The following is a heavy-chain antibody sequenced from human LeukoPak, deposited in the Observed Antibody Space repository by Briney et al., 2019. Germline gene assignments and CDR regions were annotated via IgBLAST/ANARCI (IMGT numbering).Heavy chain of an antibody. CDR2: VSGSGDST. V-gene: IGHV3-23*01. J-gene: IGHJ5*02. CDR1: GFTFSNCA. D-gene: IGHD6-19*01. Sequence: PGGSLRLSRAASGFTFSNCAMRWVRQAPGKGLEWVSGVSGSGDSTYYAHSVKGRFTISRDNSNNTLFLLMNSLRAEDTAVYYCAKYMSSGSWGQGTLVTVSS. CDR3: AKYMSSGS.